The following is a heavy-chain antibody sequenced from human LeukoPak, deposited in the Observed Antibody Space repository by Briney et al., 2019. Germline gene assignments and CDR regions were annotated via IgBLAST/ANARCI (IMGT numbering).Heavy chain of an antibody. D-gene: IGHD6-6*01. CDR1: GFTFSSYW. J-gene: IGHJ4*02. CDR2: INTDGSST. CDR3: ARGGVYSTSAVDY. V-gene: IGHV3-74*01. Sequence: GGSLRLSCAASGFTFSSYWMHWVRQAPGKGLLWVSRINTDGSSTTYADSVKGRFTISRDNAKNTLYLQMNSLRAEDTAVYYCARGGVYSTSAVDYWGQGTLVTVSS.